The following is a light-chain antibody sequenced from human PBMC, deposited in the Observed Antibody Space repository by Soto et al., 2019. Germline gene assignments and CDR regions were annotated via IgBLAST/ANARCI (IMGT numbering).Light chain of an antibody. Sequence: QAVVTQEPSLTVSPGGTVTLTCASSTGAVTSDYYPNWFQQRPGQTPRPLIYTTSLRYSWTPARFSGSLLGGKAALTLSGVQPEDEAEYFCLLYFAGVQRFGGGTKLTVL. J-gene: IGLJ3*02. V-gene: IGLV7-43*01. CDR3: LLYFAGVQR. CDR2: TTS. CDR1: TGAVTSDYY.